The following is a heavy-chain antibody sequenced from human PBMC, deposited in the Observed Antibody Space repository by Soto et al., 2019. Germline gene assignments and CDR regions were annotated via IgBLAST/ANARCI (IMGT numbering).Heavy chain of an antibody. V-gene: IGHV1-69*13. CDR3: AFRNYYDSRGFYYFYYFDY. CDR2: IIPIFGTA. CDR1: GGTFSSYA. D-gene: IGHD3-22*01. Sequence: GASVKVSCKASGGTFSSYAISWVRQAPGQGLEWMGGIIPIFGTANYAQKFQGRVTITADESKNTLYLQMNSLRAEDTAVYYCAFRNYYDSRGFYYFYYFDYWGQGTLVTVSS. J-gene: IGHJ4*02.